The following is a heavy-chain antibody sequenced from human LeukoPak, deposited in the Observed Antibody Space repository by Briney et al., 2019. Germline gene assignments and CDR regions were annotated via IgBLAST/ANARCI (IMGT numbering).Heavy chain of an antibody. CDR2: ISGSATST. Sequence: GGSLRLSCAASGFTFSSYAMNWVRQAPGMGLEWVSGISGSATSTQYADSVKGRFTISRDSSKSTLYLQMNTLRAEDTAIYYCAKDDRGEGDDGAVDYWGQGTLLTLSS. D-gene: IGHD4-17*01. CDR3: AKDDRGEGDDGAVDY. V-gene: IGHV3-23*01. J-gene: IGHJ4*02. CDR1: GFTFSSYA.